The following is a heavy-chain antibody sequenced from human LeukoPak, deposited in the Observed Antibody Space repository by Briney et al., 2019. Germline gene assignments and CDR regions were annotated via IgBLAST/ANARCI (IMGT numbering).Heavy chain of an antibody. Sequence: GGSLRLSCAASGFTFSDYYMTWIRQAPGKGPEWVSYISSSGSTTNYADSVWGRFTISRDNAKSSVFLQMNGLRPEDTAVYYCARQQLWLDYWGQGALVSVSS. J-gene: IGHJ4*02. V-gene: IGHV3-11*01. CDR3: ARQQLWLDY. D-gene: IGHD2-21*01. CDR1: GFTFSDYY. CDR2: ISSSGSTT.